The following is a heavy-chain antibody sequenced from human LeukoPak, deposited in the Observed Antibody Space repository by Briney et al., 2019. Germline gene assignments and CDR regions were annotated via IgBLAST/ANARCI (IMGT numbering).Heavy chain of an antibody. CDR2: ISYDGSNK. CDR1: GFTFSSYA. Sequence: GGSLRLSCAASGFTFSSYAMHWVRQAPGKGLEWVAVISYDGSNKYYADFVKGRFTISRDNSKNTLYLQMNSLRAEDTAVYYCARDAPPSCSGGSCYRGASAFDIWGQGTMVTVSS. D-gene: IGHD2-15*01. J-gene: IGHJ3*02. CDR3: ARDAPPSCSGGSCYRGASAFDI. V-gene: IGHV3-30*04.